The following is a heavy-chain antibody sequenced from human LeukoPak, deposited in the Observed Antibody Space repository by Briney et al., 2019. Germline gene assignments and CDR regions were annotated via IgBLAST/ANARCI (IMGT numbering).Heavy chain of an antibody. CDR1: GGSISSSSYY. Sequence: PSETLSLTCIVSGGSISSSSYYWGWIRQPPGKGLEWIGSIYHSGSTYYNPSLKSRVTIPVDTSKNQFSLKLSSVTAADTAVYYCAREVLWFGESNQERPFLDYWGQGTLVTVSS. J-gene: IGHJ4*02. V-gene: IGHV4-39*07. CDR2: IYHSGST. CDR3: AREVLWFGESNQERPFLDY. D-gene: IGHD3-10*01.